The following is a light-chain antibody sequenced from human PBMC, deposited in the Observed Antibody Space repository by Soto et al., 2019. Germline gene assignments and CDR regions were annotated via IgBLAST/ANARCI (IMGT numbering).Light chain of an antibody. CDR3: QQYGSSPTT. CDR2: GAS. Sequence: TQSPSSLSASVGDRVTITCGASQGIRNDLGWYQQKPGQAPRLLIFGASIRATGLPDRFSGSGSGTDFTLTISRLEPEDFAVYHCQQYGSSPTTFGQGTKVDIK. J-gene: IGKJ1*01. V-gene: IGKV3-20*01. CDR1: QGIRND.